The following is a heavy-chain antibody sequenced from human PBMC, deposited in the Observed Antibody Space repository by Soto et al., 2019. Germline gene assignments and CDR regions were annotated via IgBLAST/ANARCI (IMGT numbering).Heavy chain of an antibody. J-gene: IGHJ4*02. D-gene: IGHD3-10*01. V-gene: IGHV4-31*03. CDR3: VSGSGSYTYYFDY. CDR2: IYYSGST. CDR1: GGSISSGCYY. Sequence: SETLSLTCTVSGGSISSGCYYWSRIRQHPGKGLEWIGYIYYSGSTYYNPSLKSRVTISVDTSKNQFSLKLSSVTAADTAVYYCVSGSGSYTYYFDYWGQGTLVTVSS.